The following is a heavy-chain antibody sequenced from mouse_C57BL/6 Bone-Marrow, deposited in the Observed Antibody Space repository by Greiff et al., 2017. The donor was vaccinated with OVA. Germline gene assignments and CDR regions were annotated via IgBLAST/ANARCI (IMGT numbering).Heavy chain of an antibody. J-gene: IGHJ3*01. CDR1: GYTFTSYG. Sequence: QVQLQQSGAELARPGASVKLSCTASGYTFTSYGISWVKQSTGQGLEWIGAIYPRSGNTYYTEKVKGRVTLTADKSTNTVYMELRSLTSEDSAVYFCAAGGGTWFAYWGQGTLVTVSA. V-gene: IGHV1-81*01. CDR2: IYPRSGNT. CDR3: AAGGGTWFAY.